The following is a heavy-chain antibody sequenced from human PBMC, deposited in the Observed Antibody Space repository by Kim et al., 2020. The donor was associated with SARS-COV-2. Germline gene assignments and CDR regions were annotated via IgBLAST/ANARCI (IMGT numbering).Heavy chain of an antibody. CDR2: INPYSGDT. Sequence: ASVKVSCKASGYTFTDYYIHWVRQAPGQGLEWMGWINPYSGDTNYAQKFQGRVTMTRDTSISTHYVELSSLRSDDTAVYYCARSEHFWSGHYLDYWGQGTLITVSS. V-gene: IGHV1-2*02. D-gene: IGHD3-3*01. CDR3: ARSEHFWSGHYLDY. CDR1: GYTFTDYY. J-gene: IGHJ4*02.